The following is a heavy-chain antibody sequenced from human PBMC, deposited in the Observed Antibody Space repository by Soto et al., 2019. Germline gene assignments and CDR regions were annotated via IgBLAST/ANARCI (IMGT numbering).Heavy chain of an antibody. V-gene: IGHV1-69*01. J-gene: IGHJ4*02. D-gene: IGHD1-26*01. CDR1: GGTFSSYS. CDR3: ARDGGRHSGGIDY. CDR2: FIPIFGTA. Sequence: QVQLVQSGAEVKKPGSSVKVSCKASGGTFSSYSINWVRQAPGHGLEWMGEFIPIFGTANYAQKFQGRVTITADESTSTASLELSSLRSEDTAVYYCARDGGRHSGGIDYWGQGTLVTVSS.